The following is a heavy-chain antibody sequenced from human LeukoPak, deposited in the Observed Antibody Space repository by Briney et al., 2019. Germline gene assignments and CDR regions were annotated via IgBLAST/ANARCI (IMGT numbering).Heavy chain of an antibody. V-gene: IGHV4-4*07. CDR1: GGSISSYY. Sequence: SETLSLTCTVYGGSISSYYWSWLRQPAGQGLEWFGRIYTSGSTNYNPSLKCRVTMSVDTSKNQFSLKLSSVTAADTAVYYCARDNYYGSGRYFDYWGQGTLVSVFS. CDR3: ARDNYYGSGRYFDY. CDR2: IYTSGST. D-gene: IGHD3-10*01. J-gene: IGHJ4*02.